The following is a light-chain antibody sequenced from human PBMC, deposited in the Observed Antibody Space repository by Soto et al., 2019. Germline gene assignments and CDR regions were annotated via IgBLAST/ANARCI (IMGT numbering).Light chain of an antibody. CDR1: SSDVGGYNY. CDR2: EVS. J-gene: IGLJ1*01. CDR3: SSYTSSRAYV. Sequence: QSAVTQPASVSGSPGQSITISCTGTSSDVGGYNYVSWYQQQSGKAPKLMIHEVSNRPSGVSNRFSGSKSGNTASLTISGLQAEDEADYYCSSYTSSRAYVFGIGTKLTVL. V-gene: IGLV2-14*01.